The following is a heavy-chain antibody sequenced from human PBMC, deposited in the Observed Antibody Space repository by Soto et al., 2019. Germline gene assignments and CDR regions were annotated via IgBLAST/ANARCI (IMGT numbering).Heavy chain of an antibody. V-gene: IGHV1-69*08. J-gene: IGHJ4*02. D-gene: IGHD3-22*01. CDR3: AREASRYDRSGGPDY. CDR1: GGTFSSYT. Sequence: QVQLVQSGAEVKKPGSSVKVSCKASGGTFSSYTISWVRQAPGQGLEWMGRIIPILGIANYAQKFQGRVTITAEKSASTAYMELSSLRSEDTAVYYCAREASRYDRSGGPDYWGQGTLVTVSS. CDR2: IIPILGIA.